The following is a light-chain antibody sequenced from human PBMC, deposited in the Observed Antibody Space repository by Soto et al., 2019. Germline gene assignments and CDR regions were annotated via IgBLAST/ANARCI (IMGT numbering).Light chain of an antibody. J-gene: IGKJ2*01. Sequence: EIVLTQSPATVSLSPGEIATLSCRASQNIHSFLAWYQQRPGQAPRLLIYDASFRATAIPARFNGSGSGTDFSLTITRLEPEDFAVYYCQQRLFWPLFTFGQGTRLEIK. CDR3: QQRLFWPLFT. V-gene: IGKV3-11*01. CDR1: QNIHSF. CDR2: DAS.